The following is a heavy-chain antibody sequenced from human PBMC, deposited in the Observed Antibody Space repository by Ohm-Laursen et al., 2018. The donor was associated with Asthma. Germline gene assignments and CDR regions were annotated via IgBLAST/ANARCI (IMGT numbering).Heavy chain of an antibody. D-gene: IGHD6-13*01. Sequence: SLRLSCTASGFTFSSYAMHWVRQAPGKGLEWVAVISYDGSNKYYADSVKGRFTISRDNSKNTLYLQMNSLRAEDTAVYYCARDPYYSSSWIYYYYGMDVWGQGTTVTVSS. CDR1: GFTFSSYA. CDR3: ARDPYYSSSWIYYYYGMDV. CDR2: ISYDGSNK. V-gene: IGHV3-30-3*01. J-gene: IGHJ6*02.